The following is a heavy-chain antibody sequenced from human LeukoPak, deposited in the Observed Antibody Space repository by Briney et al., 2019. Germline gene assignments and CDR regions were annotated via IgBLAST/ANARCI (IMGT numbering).Heavy chain of an antibody. D-gene: IGHD3-22*01. J-gene: IGHJ3*02. CDR3: ESRGGYYDNDAFDI. CDR1: GFTFSSYA. V-gene: IGHV3-30-3*01. CDR2: ISYDGSNK. Sequence: GGSLRLSCAASGFTFSSYAMHWVRQAPGKGLEWVAVISYDGSNKYYADSVKGRFTISRDNSKNTLYLQMNSLRAEDTAVYYCESRGGYYDNDAFDIWGQGTMVTVSS.